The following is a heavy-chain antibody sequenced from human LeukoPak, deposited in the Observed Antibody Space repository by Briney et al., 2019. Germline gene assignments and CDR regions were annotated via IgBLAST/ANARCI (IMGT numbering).Heavy chain of an antibody. CDR1: GFSLSTSGMC. J-gene: IGHJ3*02. D-gene: IGHD6-13*01. CDR2: IDWDDDK. CDR3: ARTTPTLIAAAGHDAFDI. V-gene: IGHV2-70*11. Sequence: SGPALVKPTQTLTLTCTFSGFSLSTSGMCVSWIRQPPGKALEWLARIDWDDDKNYSTSLKTRLTISKDTSKNQVVLTMTNMDPVDTATYYCARTTPTLIAAAGHDAFDIWGQGTMVTVSS.